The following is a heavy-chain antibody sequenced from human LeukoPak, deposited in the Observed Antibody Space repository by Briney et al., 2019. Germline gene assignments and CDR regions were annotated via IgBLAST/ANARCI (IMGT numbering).Heavy chain of an antibody. J-gene: IGHJ1*01. CDR2: ISSSSRHI. D-gene: IGHD4-17*01. CDR3: VRDFSTVTTAYLHH. CDR1: GFTFDDYA. Sequence: PGGSLRLSCAASGFTFDDYAMHWVRQAPGKGLERVSSISSSSRHIYYADSVKGRFTIFRDDAKNSLFLQMDSLGVEDTAMYYCVRDFSTVTTAYLHHWGQGTLLTVSS. V-gene: IGHV3-21*04.